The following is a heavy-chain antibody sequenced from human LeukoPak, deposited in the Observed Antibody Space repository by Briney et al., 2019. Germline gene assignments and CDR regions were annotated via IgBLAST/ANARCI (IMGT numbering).Heavy chain of an antibody. D-gene: IGHD3-10*01. CDR1: GFTVSSNY. CDR3: ARVDTMVRGVMGRDY. V-gene: IGHV3-66*01. J-gene: IGHJ4*02. Sequence: GGSLRLSCAASGFTVSSNYMTWVRQAPGKGLEWVSVIYSGGSTYYADSVKGRFTISRDNSKSTLYLQMNSLRAEDTAVYYCARVDTMVRGVMGRDYWGQGTLVTVSS. CDR2: IYSGGST.